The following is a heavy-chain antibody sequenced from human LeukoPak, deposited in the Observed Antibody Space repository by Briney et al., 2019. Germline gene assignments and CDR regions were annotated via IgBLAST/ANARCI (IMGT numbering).Heavy chain of an antibody. J-gene: IGHJ4*02. V-gene: IGHV1-2*02. CDR3: ARLYYDSSGFLRRFDY. CDR1: GYTFTGYY. Sequence: ASVKVSXKASGYTFTGYYMHWLRQAPGQGLEWIGWINPNSGGTNYAQKFQGRVTMTRDTSISTAYMELSRLRSDDTAVYYCARLYYDSSGFLRRFDYWGQGTLVTVSS. D-gene: IGHD3-22*01. CDR2: INPNSGGT.